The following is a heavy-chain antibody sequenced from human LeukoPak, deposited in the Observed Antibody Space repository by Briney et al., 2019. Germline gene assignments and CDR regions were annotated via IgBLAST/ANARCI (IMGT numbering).Heavy chain of an antibody. V-gene: IGHV3-48*01. CDR1: GFTFSSYS. D-gene: IGHD2-21*01. Sequence: GGSLRLSCAASGFTFSSYSMNWVRQAPGKGLEWVSYISSSSSTIYYADSMKGRFTISRDNAKNSLYLQMNSLRAEDTAVYYCARDWVDCGGDCYSWGYFDYWGQGTLVTVSS. J-gene: IGHJ4*02. CDR2: ISSSSSTI. CDR3: ARDWVDCGGDCYSWGYFDY.